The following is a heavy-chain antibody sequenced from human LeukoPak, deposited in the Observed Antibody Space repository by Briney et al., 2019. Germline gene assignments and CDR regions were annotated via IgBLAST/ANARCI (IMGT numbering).Heavy chain of an antibody. J-gene: IGHJ6*02. CDR3: ASRKVGNYYGMDV. D-gene: IGHD1-26*01. V-gene: IGHV4-59*01. CDR2: IYYSGST. CDR1: GGSISSYY. Sequence: KPSETLSPTCTVSGGSISSYYWSWIRQPPGKGLEWIGYIYYSGSTNYNPSLKSRVTISVDTSKNQFSLKLSSVTAADTAVYYCASRKVGNYYGMDVWGQGTTVTVSS.